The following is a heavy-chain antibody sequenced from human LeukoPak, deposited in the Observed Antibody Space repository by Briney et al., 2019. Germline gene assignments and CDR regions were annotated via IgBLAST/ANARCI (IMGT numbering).Heavy chain of an antibody. V-gene: IGHV3-23*01. J-gene: IGHJ4*02. CDR1: GFTFSSYA. D-gene: IGHD2-2*01. CDR3: AKHCTSTNCYGRYFDY. CDR2: TSAGGGNT. Sequence: PGGSLRLSCAASGFTFSSYAMSWVRQAPGKGLEWVSTTSAGGGNTYHADSVKGHFTISRDNSKNTLYLQMNSLRAEDTAVYYCAKHCTSTNCYGRYFDYWDQGTLVTVSS.